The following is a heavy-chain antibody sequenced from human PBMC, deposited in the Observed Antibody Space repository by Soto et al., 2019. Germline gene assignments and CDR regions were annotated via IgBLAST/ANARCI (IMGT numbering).Heavy chain of an antibody. J-gene: IGHJ4*02. V-gene: IGHV3-53*01. CDR2: IYSGGST. CDR3: ARGFGCSGGSCVFPF. CDR1: GFTVSSNY. D-gene: IGHD2-15*01. Sequence: GGSLRLSCAASGFTVSSNYMSWVRQAPGKGLEWVSVIYSGGSTYYADSVKGRFTISRDNSKNTLYLQMNSLRAEGTAVYFCARGFGCSGGSCVFPFWGQGTLVTVSS.